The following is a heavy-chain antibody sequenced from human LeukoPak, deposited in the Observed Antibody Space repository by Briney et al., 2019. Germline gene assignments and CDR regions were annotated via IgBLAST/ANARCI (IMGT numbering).Heavy chain of an antibody. J-gene: IGHJ4*02. V-gene: IGHV2-70*11. D-gene: IGHD6-13*01. Sequence: SGPTLVKPTQTLTLTCTFSGFSLSTSGMCVSWIRQPPGKALEWLARIDWDDDKYYSTSLKTRLTISKDTSKNQVVLTMTNMDPVDTATYYCARHGPPDLRGSSVDEDWGQGTLVTVSS. CDR1: GFSLSTSGMC. CDR2: IDWDDDK. CDR3: ARHGPPDLRGSSVDED.